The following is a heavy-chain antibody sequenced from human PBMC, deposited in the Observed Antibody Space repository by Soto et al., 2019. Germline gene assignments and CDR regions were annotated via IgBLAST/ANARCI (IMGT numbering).Heavy chain of an antibody. CDR3: AKERNFWSGTAGFDS. CDR2: ISGSGGST. V-gene: IGHV3-23*01. D-gene: IGHD3-3*01. CDR1: GFTFSMFA. Sequence: LRLSCVGSGFTFSMFAMSWVRQAPGKGLEWISSISGSGGSTYYADSVKGRFTVSRDNSKTTVFLQMNSLRTEDTAVYFCAKERNFWSGTAGFDSWGQGSPVTVSS. J-gene: IGHJ5*01.